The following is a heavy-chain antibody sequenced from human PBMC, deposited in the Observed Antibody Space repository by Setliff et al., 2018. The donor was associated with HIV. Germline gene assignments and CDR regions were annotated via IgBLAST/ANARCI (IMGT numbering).Heavy chain of an antibody. CDR3: ARTRSGGSSVYNYYYMDV. Sequence: ASVKVSCKASGYTSTSYDINWVRQATGQGLEWMGWMNPDSGNTGSAQNFQGRLTITWNTSISTAYMELGSLGFDDTAVYFCARTRSGGSSVYNYYYMDVWGQGTAVTVSS. V-gene: IGHV1-8*01. J-gene: IGHJ6*03. CDR1: GYTSTSYD. CDR2: MNPDSGNT. D-gene: IGHD2-15*01.